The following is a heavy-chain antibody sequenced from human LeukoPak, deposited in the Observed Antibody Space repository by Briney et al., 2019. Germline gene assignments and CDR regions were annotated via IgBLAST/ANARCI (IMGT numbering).Heavy chain of an antibody. CDR1: GFAFSDSF. CDR3: ARDPETIAAAGIPTYYGMDV. V-gene: IGHV3-66*01. CDR2: IYSGGDT. D-gene: IGHD6-13*01. J-gene: IGHJ6*02. Sequence: HPGGSLRLSCAASGFAFSDSFMNWVRQAPGKGLEWVSVIYSGGDTHYAESVKDRFIISRDNSNNMVYLQMDSLRAEDTAVYYCARDPETIAAAGIPTYYGMDVWGQGTTVTVSS.